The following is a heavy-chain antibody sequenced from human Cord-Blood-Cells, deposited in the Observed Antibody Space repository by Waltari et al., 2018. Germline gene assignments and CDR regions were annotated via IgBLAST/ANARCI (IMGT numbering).Heavy chain of an antibody. D-gene: IGHD1-7*01. Sequence: QVQLQESGPGLVKPSETLSLTCTAPGCSISRHYWSWIRQPPGKGLEWIGYIYYSGSTNYNPSLKSRVTISVDTSKNQFSLKLSSVTAADTAVYYCASITGTTFAFDIWGQGTMVTVSS. CDR1: GCSISRHY. CDR2: IYYSGST. V-gene: IGHV4-59*11. CDR3: ASITGTTFAFDI. J-gene: IGHJ3*02.